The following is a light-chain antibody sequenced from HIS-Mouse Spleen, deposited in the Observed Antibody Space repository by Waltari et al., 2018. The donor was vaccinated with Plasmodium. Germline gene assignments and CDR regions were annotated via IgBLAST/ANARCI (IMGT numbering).Light chain of an antibody. CDR2: ALS. J-gene: IGLJ2*01. V-gene: IGLV2-8*01. Sequence: QSALTQPPSASGSPGQSVTISCTGTSSDVGGFNYVSWYQQPPGKAPKLMIYALSKRPSGVPARFSGAKSGNTASLTVSGLQAEDEADYYCSSYAGSNNLVFGGGTKLTVL. CDR3: SSYAGSNNLV. CDR1: SSDVGGFNY.